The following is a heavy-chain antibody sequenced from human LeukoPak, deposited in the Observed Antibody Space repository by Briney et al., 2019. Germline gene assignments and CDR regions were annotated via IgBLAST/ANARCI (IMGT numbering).Heavy chain of an antibody. J-gene: IGHJ3*01. CDR2: IYSNGDT. Sequence: SETLSLTCSVSGGPITRSAYYWVRVRQSPGRGLEWLGSIYSNGDTYYNPSFESRVTIATETSKNQFSLKMTSVTAADTAVYFCTSRGFRLPLDAFDVWGQGTRVAVSS. CDR3: TSRGFRLPLDAFDV. D-gene: IGHD5-24*01. CDR1: GGPITRSAYY. V-gene: IGHV4-39*01.